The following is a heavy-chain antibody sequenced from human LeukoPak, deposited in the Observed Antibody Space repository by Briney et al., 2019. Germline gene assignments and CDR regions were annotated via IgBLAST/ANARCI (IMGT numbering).Heavy chain of an antibody. V-gene: IGHV3-48*01. J-gene: IGHJ4*02. CDR3: ARAPTYCSSTSCYTGYFDY. CDR1: VFPFSRYS. D-gene: IGHD2-2*02. CDR2: ITSSGDTI. Sequence: GGSLRLSCTTSVFPFSRYSMNWVRQAPGKGLEWVSYITSSGDTIYYADSVKGRFTISRDNSKNTLYLQMGSLRAEDMAVYYCARAPTYCSSTSCYTGYFDYWGQGTLVTVSS.